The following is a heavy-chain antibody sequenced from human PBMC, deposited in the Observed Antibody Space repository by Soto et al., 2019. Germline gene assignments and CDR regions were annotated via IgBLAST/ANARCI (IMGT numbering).Heavy chain of an antibody. CDR1: GGSISSYY. J-gene: IGHJ5*02. D-gene: IGHD2-2*01. CDR3: ARLYCSSTSCRGDWFDP. V-gene: IGHV4-59*01. CDR2: IYYSGST. Sequence: PSETLSLTCTVSGGSISSYYWSWIRQPPGKGLEWIGYIYYSGSTNYNPSLKSRVTISVDTSKNQFSLKLSSVTAADTAVYYCARLYCSSTSCRGDWFDPWGQGTLVTVSS.